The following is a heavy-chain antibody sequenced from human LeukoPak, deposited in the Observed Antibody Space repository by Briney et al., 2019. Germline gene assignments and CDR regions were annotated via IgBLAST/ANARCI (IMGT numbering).Heavy chain of an antibody. CDR3: ASDRQSSTVTRNDAFDI. J-gene: IGHJ3*02. V-gene: IGHV1-24*01. CDR1: GYTLTELS. D-gene: IGHD4-17*01. Sequence: ASVKVSCKVSGYTLTELSMHWVRQAPGKGLEWMGDFDPEDGETIYAQKFQGRVTITADKSTSTAYMELSSLRSEDTAVYYCASDRQSSTVTRNDAFDIWGQGTMVTVSS. CDR2: FDPEDGET.